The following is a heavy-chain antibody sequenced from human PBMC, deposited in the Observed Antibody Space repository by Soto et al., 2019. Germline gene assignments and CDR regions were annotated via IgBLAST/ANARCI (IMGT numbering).Heavy chain of an antibody. CDR3: ARDRFDQLHSSSSGYYYYYYMDV. V-gene: IGHV1-3*01. D-gene: IGHD6-6*01. CDR1: GYTFTSYA. Sequence: QVQLVQSGAEVKKPGASVKVSCKASGYTFTSYAMYWVRQAPGQRLEWMGWINAGNGNTKYSQKFQGRVTITRDTSASTAYMELSSLRSEDTAVYYCARDRFDQLHSSSSGYYYYYYMDVWGKGTTVTVSS. CDR2: INAGNGNT. J-gene: IGHJ6*03.